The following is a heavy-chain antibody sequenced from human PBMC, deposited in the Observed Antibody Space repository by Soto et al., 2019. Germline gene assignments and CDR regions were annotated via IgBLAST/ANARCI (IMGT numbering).Heavy chain of an antibody. D-gene: IGHD5-18*01. Sequence: PSETLSLTCAVYGGSFRGYYWSWIRQPPGKGLEWIGYIYYSGSTNYNPSLKSRVTISVDTSKNQFSLKLSAVTAADTAVYYCGGLVWSYGSWLDSWGQGTLVTVSS. CDR3: GGLVWSYGSWLDS. J-gene: IGHJ5*01. CDR1: GGSFRGYY. CDR2: IYYSGST. V-gene: IGHV4-59*08.